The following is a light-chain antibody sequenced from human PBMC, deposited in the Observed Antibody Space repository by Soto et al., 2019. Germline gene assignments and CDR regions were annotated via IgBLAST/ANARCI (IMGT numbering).Light chain of an antibody. V-gene: IGLV1-47*01. J-gene: IGLJ2*01. Sequence: QAVVTQPPSASGTPGQRVTISCSGSSSNIGSNYVYWYQQLPGTAPKLPIYRNNQRPSGVPDRFSGSKSGTSASLAISGLRSEDEADYYCAAWDDSLSALVFGGGTKLTVL. CDR1: SSNIGSNY. CDR3: AAWDDSLSALV. CDR2: RNN.